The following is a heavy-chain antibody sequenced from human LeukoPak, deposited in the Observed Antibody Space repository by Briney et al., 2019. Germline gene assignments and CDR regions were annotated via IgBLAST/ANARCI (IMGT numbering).Heavy chain of an antibody. D-gene: IGHD4-11*01. CDR1: GGSISSHY. CDR3: ARTVTTSPRDNWFDP. V-gene: IGHV4-59*11. Sequence: PSETLSLTCTASGGSISSHYWSWIRQPPGKGLEWIGYIYYSGSTNYNPSLKSRVTISVDTSKNQFSLKLSSVTAADTAVYYCARTVTTSPRDNWFDPWGQGTLVTVSS. CDR2: IYYSGST. J-gene: IGHJ5*02.